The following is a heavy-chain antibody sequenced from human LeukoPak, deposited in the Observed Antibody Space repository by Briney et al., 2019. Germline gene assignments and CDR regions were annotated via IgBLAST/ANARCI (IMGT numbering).Heavy chain of an antibody. CDR1: GFTFSSYA. CDR2: ISGSGGST. D-gene: IGHD6-13*01. J-gene: IGHJ1*01. Sequence: GGSLRLSCAASGFTFSSYAMSWVRQAPGKGLEWVSAISGSGGSTYYADSVKGRFTISRDNSKNTLYLQMNSLRAEDTAVYYCAKDPHLVAAAGTSGYFQHWGQGTLVTVSS. V-gene: IGHV3-23*01. CDR3: AKDPHLVAAAGTSGYFQH.